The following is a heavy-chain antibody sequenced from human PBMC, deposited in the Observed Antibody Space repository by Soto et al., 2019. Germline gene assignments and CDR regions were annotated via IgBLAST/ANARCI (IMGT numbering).Heavy chain of an antibody. D-gene: IGHD1-20*01. J-gene: IGHJ4*02. CDR2: ISYDGTNK. CDR3: ARDRITLVDF. V-gene: IGHV3-30-3*01. Sequence: GGSLRLSCAASGFSFNTYAMHWVRQAPGKGLEWVAVISYDGTNKYYADSVKGRFTISRDNSKNTLYLQMNSLRAEDTAVFYCARDRITLVDFWGQGTLVTVSS. CDR1: GFSFNTYA.